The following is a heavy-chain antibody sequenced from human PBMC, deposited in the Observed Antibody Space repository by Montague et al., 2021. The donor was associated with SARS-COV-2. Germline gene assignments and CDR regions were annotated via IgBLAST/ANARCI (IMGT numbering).Heavy chain of an antibody. CDR3: ARLGRQQLVRLSGMDV. V-gene: IGHV4-39*07. CDR1: GGSISSSSYY. Sequence: TLSLTCTVSGGSISSSSYYWGWIRQPPGKGLEWIGSIYYSGSTYYNPSLKSRVTISADTSKNQFSLKLSSVTAADTAVYYCARLGRQQLVRLSGMDVWGQGTTVTVSS. D-gene: IGHD6-13*01. CDR2: IYYSGST. J-gene: IGHJ6*02.